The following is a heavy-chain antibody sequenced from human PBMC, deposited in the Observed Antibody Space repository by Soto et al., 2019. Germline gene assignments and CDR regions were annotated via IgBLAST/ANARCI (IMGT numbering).Heavy chain of an antibody. D-gene: IGHD6-13*01. CDR2: MNPNSGNT. CDR3: ASAGVWQQLVYRYYYYGMDV. CDR1: GYTFTSYD. Sequence: ASVKVSCNASGYTFTSYDINRLRHAPGQGLEWLGWMNPNSGNTGYAQKFQGRVTLTRHTSISTAYRELSSLRSEDTAVYYCASAGVWQQLVYRYYYYGMDVWGQGTTVTVSS. J-gene: IGHJ6*02. V-gene: IGHV1-8*01.